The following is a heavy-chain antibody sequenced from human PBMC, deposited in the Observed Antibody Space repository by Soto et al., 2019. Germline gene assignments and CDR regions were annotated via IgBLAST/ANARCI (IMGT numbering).Heavy chain of an antibody. D-gene: IGHD6-19*01. CDR1: GFTFSGSA. CDR2: IRSKANSYAT. V-gene: IGHV3-73*01. J-gene: IGHJ4*02. CDR3: TRHPRGVAGSEAGDY. Sequence: EVQLVESGGGLVQPGGSLKLSCAASGFTFSGSAMHWVRQASGKGLEWVGRIRSKANSYATAYAASVKGRFTISRDDSEKTAYLQMNSLKTEDTAVYYCTRHPRGVAGSEAGDYLGQGTLVTVSS.